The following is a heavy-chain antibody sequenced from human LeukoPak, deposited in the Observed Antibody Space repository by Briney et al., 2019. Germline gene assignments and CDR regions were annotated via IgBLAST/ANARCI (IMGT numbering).Heavy chain of an antibody. CDR1: GGSISSYY. D-gene: IGHD5-24*01. J-gene: IGHJ4*02. V-gene: IGHV4-4*07. Sequence: PSETLSLTCTVSGGSISSYYWSWIRQPAGKGLEWIGRIYTSGTTHYNPSLKSRVTISVDTSKNQFSLKLSSVTAADTAVYYCARVIDGYNYKGFDYWGQGTLVTVSS. CDR2: IYTSGTT. CDR3: ARVIDGYNYKGFDY.